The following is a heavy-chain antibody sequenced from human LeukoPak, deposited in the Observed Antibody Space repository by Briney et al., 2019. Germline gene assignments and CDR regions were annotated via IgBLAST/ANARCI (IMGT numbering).Heavy chain of an antibody. CDR2: IYPGDSDT. J-gene: IGHJ5*02. Sequence: ASVKVSCKASGYTFTSYWIGWVRQMPGKGLEWMGIIYPGDSDTRYSPSFQGQVTISADKSISTAYLQWSSLKASDTAMYYCARRYSSSSVDWFDPWGQGTLVTVSS. D-gene: IGHD6-6*01. CDR1: GYTFTSYW. V-gene: IGHV5-51*01. CDR3: ARRYSSSSVDWFDP.